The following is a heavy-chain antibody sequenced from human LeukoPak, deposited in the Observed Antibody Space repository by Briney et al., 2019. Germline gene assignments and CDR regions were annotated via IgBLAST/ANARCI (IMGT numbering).Heavy chain of an antibody. Sequence: GGSLRLSCTASGFNFSTYTMVWVRQALGKGLEWISYISVISTTIYYADSVKGRFTISRDNAKNSLFLEMNSLRAEDTAVYYCARDGDQMYEVYDYWGQGTLVTVSS. D-gene: IGHD1-14*01. CDR1: GFNFSTYT. V-gene: IGHV3-48*04. CDR2: ISVISTTI. J-gene: IGHJ4*02. CDR3: ARDGDQMYEVYDY.